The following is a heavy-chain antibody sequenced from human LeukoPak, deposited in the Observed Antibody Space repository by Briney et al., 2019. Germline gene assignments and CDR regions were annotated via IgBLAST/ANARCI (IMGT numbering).Heavy chain of an antibody. CDR3: ASRDSNGYHYQFDY. CDR1: GYTVTSYY. D-gene: IGHD3-22*01. J-gene: IGHJ4*02. Sequence: ASVKVSCKAFGYTVTSYYIFWVRQAPGQGLEWMGIINFSGGATTSAQKFQGRVTITGDTSTRTVYMELNSLRSDDTAVYYCASRDSNGYHYQFDYWGQGTLVTVSS. CDR2: INFSGGAT. V-gene: IGHV1-46*01.